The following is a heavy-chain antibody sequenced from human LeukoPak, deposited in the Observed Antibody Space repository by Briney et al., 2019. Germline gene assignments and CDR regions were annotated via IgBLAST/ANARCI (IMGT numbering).Heavy chain of an antibody. V-gene: IGHV4-39*07. Sequence: EPSETLSLTCTVSGVSISSTNSYWGWIRQSPRTGLEWIGNIYSSGSTYYNPSLKSRVTISIDTSENQFSLKLTSVTAADTAVYYCARKREGATTGIDYWGQGTLVSVSS. CDR1: GVSISSTNSY. J-gene: IGHJ4*02. D-gene: IGHD1-26*01. CDR2: IYSSGST. CDR3: ARKREGATTGIDY.